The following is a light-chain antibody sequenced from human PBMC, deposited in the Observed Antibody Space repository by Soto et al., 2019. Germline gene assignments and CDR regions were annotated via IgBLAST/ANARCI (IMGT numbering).Light chain of an antibody. CDR1: SGGIPSNY. J-gene: IGLJ2*01. CDR2: EDN. Sequence: NFMLTQSHSVSESPGKTVTISCTRSSGGIPSNYVQWYQQRPGSAPRIVIFEDNRRPSGVPDRFSGSIDSSSNSASLVISGLQPEDEADYYCQSYNGGNQVFGGGTKLTVL. CDR3: QSYNGGNQV. V-gene: IGLV6-57*03.